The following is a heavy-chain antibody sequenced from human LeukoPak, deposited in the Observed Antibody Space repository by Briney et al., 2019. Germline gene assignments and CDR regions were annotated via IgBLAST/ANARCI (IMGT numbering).Heavy chain of an antibody. CDR3: ASRRKQQLVEEFDY. D-gene: IGHD6-13*01. CDR1: GFTFSSSA. V-gene: IGHV3-23*01. Sequence: PGGSLRLSCAASGFTFSSSAMSWVRQAPGKGLEWVSAISGSGGSTYYADSVKGRFTISRDNSKNTLFLQMNSLRADDTAVYYCASRRKQQLVEEFDYWGQGTLVTVSS. CDR2: ISGSGGST. J-gene: IGHJ4*02.